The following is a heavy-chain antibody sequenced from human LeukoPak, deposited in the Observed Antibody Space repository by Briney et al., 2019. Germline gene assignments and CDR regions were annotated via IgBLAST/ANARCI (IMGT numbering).Heavy chain of an antibody. V-gene: IGHV4-38-2*02. CDR3: ARPLWFGEFGY. D-gene: IGHD3-10*01. CDR1: GYSISSGDF. CDR2: IHHSGNT. Sequence: PSETLSLTCTVSGYSISSGDFWGWIRQPPGKGLEWIGSIHHSGNTYYNASLKSRVTISVDTSNNQFSLRLSSVTAADTAVYYCARPLWFGEFGYWGQGTLVTVSS. J-gene: IGHJ4*02.